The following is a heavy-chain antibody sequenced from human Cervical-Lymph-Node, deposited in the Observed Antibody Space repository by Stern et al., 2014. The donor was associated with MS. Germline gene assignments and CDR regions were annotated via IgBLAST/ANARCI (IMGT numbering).Heavy chain of an antibody. V-gene: IGHV5-51*01. J-gene: IGHJ3*02. CDR3: ARRGRSFGNAFDI. CDR2: IYPGDSDTTDS. CDR1: GYHFPNYW. Sequence: EVQLEESGAEVKKPGESLKISCKGSGYHFPNYWIAWVRQMPGKGLALMGIIYPGDSDTTDSRYSPSFEGQVTISADSTITTAYLQWSSLKASDSGIYYCARRGRSFGNAFDIWGQGTLVTVS. D-gene: IGHD1-26*01.